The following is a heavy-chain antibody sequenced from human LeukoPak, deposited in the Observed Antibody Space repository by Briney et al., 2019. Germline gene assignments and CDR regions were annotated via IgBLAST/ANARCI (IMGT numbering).Heavy chain of an antibody. CDR3: AKDSVVVTASGGPLFDY. CDR1: GFTFSSYS. D-gene: IGHD2-21*02. V-gene: IGHV3-30*18. J-gene: IGHJ4*02. CDR2: ISYDGSNK. Sequence: GGSLRLSCAASGFTFSSYSMNWVRQAPGKGLEWVAVISYDGSNKYYADSVKGRFTISRDNSKNTLYLQMNSLRAEDTAVYYCAKDSVVVTASGGPLFDYWGQGTLVTVSS.